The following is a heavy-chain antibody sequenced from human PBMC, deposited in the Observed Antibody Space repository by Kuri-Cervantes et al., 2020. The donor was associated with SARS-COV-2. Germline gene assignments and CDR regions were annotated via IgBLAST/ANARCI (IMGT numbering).Heavy chain of an antibody. CDR2: ISSSSSTI. D-gene: IGHD2-2*01. J-gene: IGHJ6*02. V-gene: IGHV3-48*02. CDR3: ARGYCSSTSCPPYYYYGMDV. Sequence: GGSLRLSCAASGFTFSSYSMNWVRQAPGKGLEWVSYISSSSSTIYYADSVKGRFTISRENAKNSLYLQMNSLRDEDTAVYYCARGYCSSTSCPPYYYYGMDVWGQGTTVTVSS. CDR1: GFTFSSYS.